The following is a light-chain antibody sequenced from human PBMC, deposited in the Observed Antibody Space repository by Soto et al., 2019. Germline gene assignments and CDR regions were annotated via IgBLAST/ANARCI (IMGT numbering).Light chain of an antibody. Sequence: QSVQTQPASVSGSPGQSITISCTGASSDVGSYNLVSWYQQHPGKAPKLMIYEGSKRPSGVSNRYSGSKSGNTASLTISGLQAEDEADYYCCSYAGSSISYVFGTGTKVTV. CDR1: SSDVGSYNL. CDR3: CSYAGSSISYV. V-gene: IGLV2-23*01. CDR2: EGS. J-gene: IGLJ1*01.